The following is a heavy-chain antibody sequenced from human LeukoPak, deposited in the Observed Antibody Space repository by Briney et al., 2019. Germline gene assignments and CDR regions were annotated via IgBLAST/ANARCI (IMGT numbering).Heavy chain of an antibody. V-gene: IGHV3-21*01. CDR2: ISGSFIGT. CDR1: GFTFTNYA. Sequence: PGGSLRLSCAASGFTFTNYAMAWVRQAPGKGLEWVSVISGSFIGTYYADSVKGRFTISRDNAKNSLYLQMNSLRAEDTAVYYCARGRALNDYWGQGTLVTVSS. CDR3: ARGRALNDY. J-gene: IGHJ4*02.